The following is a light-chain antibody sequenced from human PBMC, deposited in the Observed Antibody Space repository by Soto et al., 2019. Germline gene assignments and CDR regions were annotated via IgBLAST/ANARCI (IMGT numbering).Light chain of an antibody. Sequence: DIQMTQSPSSLSASVGDRVTITCQASQDISNYLNWYQQKPGKAPKLLIYDASNLETGVPSRFSGSGSGTDFTFTISSLQPEDIATYYCHLRSNWWTFGQGTKVEI. J-gene: IGKJ1*01. V-gene: IGKV1-33*01. CDR3: HLRSNWWT. CDR1: QDISNY. CDR2: DAS.